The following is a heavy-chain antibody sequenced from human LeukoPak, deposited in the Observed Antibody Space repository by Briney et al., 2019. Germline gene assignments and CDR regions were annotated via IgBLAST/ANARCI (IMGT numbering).Heavy chain of an antibody. V-gene: IGHV4-38-2*02. J-gene: IGHJ5*02. CDR1: GYSISSGYY. Sequence: SETLSLTCTVSGYSISSGYYWGWIRQPPGKGLEWIGEINHSGSTNYNPSLKSRVTISVDTSKNQFSLKLSSVTAADTAVYYCARRSGSYYNRKNWFDPWGQGTLVTVSS. CDR2: INHSGST. D-gene: IGHD3-10*01. CDR3: ARRSGSYYNRKNWFDP.